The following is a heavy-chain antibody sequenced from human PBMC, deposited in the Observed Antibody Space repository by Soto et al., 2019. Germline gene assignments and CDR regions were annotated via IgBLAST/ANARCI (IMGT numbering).Heavy chain of an antibody. J-gene: IGHJ3*02. D-gene: IGHD3-3*01. Sequence: GGSLRLSCAASGITFSNYWMTWVRQAPGKGLEWVANIKQDGSEKYYVDSVKGRFTISRDNAKNPLYLQMNSLRAEDTAVYYCARDQDDSSDAFDIWGQGAMVTVSS. CDR3: ARDQDDSSDAFDI. V-gene: IGHV3-7*01. CDR1: GITFSNYW. CDR2: IKQDGSEK.